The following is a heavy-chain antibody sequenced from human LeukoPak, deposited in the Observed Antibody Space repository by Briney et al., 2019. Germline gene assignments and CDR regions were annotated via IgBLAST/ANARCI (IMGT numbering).Heavy chain of an antibody. V-gene: IGHV4-39*01. D-gene: IGHD6-13*01. CDR2: VHNVGST. J-gene: IGHJ6*03. CDR3: ARGLSVISSSWAYYYYYYMDV. Sequence: SETLSLTCTLSGVSTTNGIYYWAWIRQPPGKGLEWIGSVHNVGSTYYNLSLRSRVTMSIDTSKNQFSLKLSSVTAADTAVYYCARGLSVISSSWAYYYYYYMDVWGKGTTVTVSS. CDR1: GVSTTNGIYY.